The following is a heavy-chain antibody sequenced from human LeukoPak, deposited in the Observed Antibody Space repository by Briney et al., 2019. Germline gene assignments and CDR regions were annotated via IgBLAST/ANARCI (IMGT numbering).Heavy chain of an antibody. J-gene: IGHJ6*02. CDR3: ARDEMASYYYGSGISDV. D-gene: IGHD3-10*01. Sequence: ASVKVSCKASGYTFTSYAMHWVRQAPGQRLEWTGWINAGNGNTKYSQKFQGRVTITRDTSASTAYMELSSLRSEDTAVYYCARDEMASYYYGSGISDVWGQGTTVTVSS. V-gene: IGHV1-3*01. CDR2: INAGNGNT. CDR1: GYTFTSYA.